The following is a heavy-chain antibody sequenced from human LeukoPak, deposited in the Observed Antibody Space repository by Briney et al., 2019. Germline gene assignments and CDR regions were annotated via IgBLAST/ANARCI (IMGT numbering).Heavy chain of an antibody. J-gene: IGHJ4*02. CDR1: GASYNAYY. D-gene: IGHD3-3*01. CDR2: IDHRGTA. V-gene: IGHV4-34*01. Sequence: SETLSLTCAVYGASYNAYYWSWIRQPPGKGLEWIGDIDHRGTATYNPSLKSRLTISADASKNQFSLKLTSVTDADTAVYYCAVGITILGVAASFDSWGQGNLVIVSS. CDR3: AVGITILGVAASFDS.